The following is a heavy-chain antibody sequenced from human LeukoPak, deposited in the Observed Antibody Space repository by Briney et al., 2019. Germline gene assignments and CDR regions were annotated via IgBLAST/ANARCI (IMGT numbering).Heavy chain of an antibody. CDR2: IYYSGSS. D-gene: IGHD1-1*01. J-gene: IGHJ4*02. CDR3: ARVAAATTNPRFDF. Sequence: SETLSLTCTVSGGSISSGGYYWSWIRQHPGKGLGWIGNIYYSGSSYYNPSLKSRVTISVDTSKNQFSLKLSSVTAADTAVYYCARVAAATTNPRFDFWGQGTLVTVSS. CDR1: GGSISSGGYY. V-gene: IGHV4-31*03.